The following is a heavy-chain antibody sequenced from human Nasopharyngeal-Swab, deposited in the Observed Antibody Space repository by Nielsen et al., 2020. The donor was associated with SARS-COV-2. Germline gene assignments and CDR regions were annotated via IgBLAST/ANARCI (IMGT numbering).Heavy chain of an antibody. D-gene: IGHD2-2*01. J-gene: IGHJ6*03. CDR3: ARLSSYYYYYMDV. Sequence: WIRQSPGKGLEWVSVIYSGGSTYYADSVKGRFTISRDNSKNTLYLQMNSLRAEDTAVYYCARLSSYYYYYMDVWGKGTTVTVSS. CDR2: IYSGGST. V-gene: IGHV3-53*01.